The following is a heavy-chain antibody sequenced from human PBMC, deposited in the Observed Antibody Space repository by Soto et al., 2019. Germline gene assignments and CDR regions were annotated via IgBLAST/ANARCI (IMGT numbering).Heavy chain of an antibody. Sequence: QVQLVESGGGLVKPGGSLRLSCAASGFTFRDYYMSWIRQAPGKGLEWVSNIDVRGTSTYYAASVRGRFTISRDNADNSLYLEMHSLRAEVTAVYFCVRELTTVTFDHWGQGALVTVSS. CDR3: VRELTTVTFDH. CDR1: GFTFRDYY. D-gene: IGHD4-17*01. V-gene: IGHV3-11*01. J-gene: IGHJ4*02. CDR2: IDVRGTST.